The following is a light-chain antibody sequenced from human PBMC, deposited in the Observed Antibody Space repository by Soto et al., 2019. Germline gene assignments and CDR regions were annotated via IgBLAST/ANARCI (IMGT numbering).Light chain of an antibody. CDR1: SSDVGSFNV. Sequence: QSALTQPASVSGSPGQSITISCTGTSSDVGSFNVVSWYQQHPGKAPKLMIYEGNKRPSGVSDRFSGSKSGNTASLTISGLQAEDEADYYCCSYVGSSIVRVFGGGTKVTVL. CDR2: EGN. CDR3: CSYVGSSIVRV. V-gene: IGLV2-23*01. J-gene: IGLJ2*01.